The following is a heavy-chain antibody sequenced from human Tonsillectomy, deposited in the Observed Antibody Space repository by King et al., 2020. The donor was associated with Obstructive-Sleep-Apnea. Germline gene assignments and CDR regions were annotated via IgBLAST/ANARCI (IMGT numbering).Heavy chain of an antibody. Sequence: VQLVESGSELKKPGASVKVSCKASGFTLTKYSINWVRQAPGQGLEWMGWIDTSTGNPTYAQGFTGRFVFSLDTSVSTTYLEISNLQADDTAVYYCARDNSSKLVWFDPWGQGTLVTVSS. CDR1: GFTLTKYS. CDR3: ARDNSSKLVWFDP. V-gene: IGHV7-4-1*02. CDR2: IDTSTGNP. D-gene: IGHD2-2*01. J-gene: IGHJ5*02.